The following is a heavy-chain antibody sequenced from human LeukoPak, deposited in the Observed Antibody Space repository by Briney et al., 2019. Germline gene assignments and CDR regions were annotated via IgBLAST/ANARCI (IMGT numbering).Heavy chain of an antibody. V-gene: IGHV1-18*01. CDR2: ISAYNGNT. D-gene: IGHD3-10*01. CDR1: GYTFTSYG. Sequence: ASVKVSCKASGYTFTSYGISWVRQAPGQGLEWMGWISAYNGNTNYAQKLQGRVTMTTDTSTSTAYMELRSLRSDDTAVYYCARHSMVRGVIPYYYYGMDVWGQGTTVTVSS. J-gene: IGHJ6*02. CDR3: ARHSMVRGVIPYYYYGMDV.